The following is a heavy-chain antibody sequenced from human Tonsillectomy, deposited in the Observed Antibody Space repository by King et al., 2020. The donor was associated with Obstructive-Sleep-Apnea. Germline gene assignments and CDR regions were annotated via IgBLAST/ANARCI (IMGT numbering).Heavy chain of an antibody. D-gene: IGHD3-3*01. CDR3: ARSYDFWSGPHD. CDR1: GFTFSSFV. V-gene: IGHV3-23*04. Sequence: VQLVESGGGLVQPGGSLRLSCAASGFTFSSFVMNWVRQAPGKGLEWVSGISGSADSTYYADSAKGRFTISRDNSNNTLYLQMNSLRAEDTALYYCARSYDFWSGPHDWGQGTLVTVSS. J-gene: IGHJ4*01. CDR2: ISGSADST.